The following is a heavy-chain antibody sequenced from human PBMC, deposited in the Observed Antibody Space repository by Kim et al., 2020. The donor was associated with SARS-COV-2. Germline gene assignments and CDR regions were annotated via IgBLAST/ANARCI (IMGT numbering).Heavy chain of an antibody. V-gene: IGHV1-18*01. CDR3: ARSRVVNYYYYYGMDV. J-gene: IGHJ6*02. Sequence: ASVKVSCKASGYTFTSYGISWVRQAPGQGLEWMGWISAYNGNTNYAQKLQGRVTMTTDTSTSTAYMELRSLRSDDTAVYYCARSRVVNYYYYYGMDVWGQGTTVTVSS. CDR2: ISAYNGNT. D-gene: IGHD3-22*01. CDR1: GYTFTSYG.